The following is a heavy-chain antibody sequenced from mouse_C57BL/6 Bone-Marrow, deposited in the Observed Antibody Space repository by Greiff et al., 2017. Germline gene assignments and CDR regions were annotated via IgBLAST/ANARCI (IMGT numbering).Heavy chain of an antibody. D-gene: IGHD1-1*01. J-gene: IGHJ2*01. Sequence: EVKLMESGGDLVKPGGSLKLSCAASGFTFSSYGMSWVRQTPDKRLEWVVTISSGSSYTYYPDSVKGRFTISRDNAKNTLYLQMSSLKSEDTAMYYCARHGENGYGSSSFDYWGQGTTLTVSS. CDR3: ARHGENGYGSSSFDY. CDR1: GFTFSSYG. CDR2: ISSGSSYT. V-gene: IGHV5-6*01.